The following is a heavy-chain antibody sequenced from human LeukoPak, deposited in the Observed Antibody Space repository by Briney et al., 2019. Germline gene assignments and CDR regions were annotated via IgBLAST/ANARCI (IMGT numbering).Heavy chain of an antibody. Sequence: GGSLRLSCAASGFTFSSYAMSWVRQAPGRGLEWVSAISGSGGSTYYADSVKGRFTISRDNSKNTLYLQMNSLRAEDTAVYYCAKVRDLSYYDSSGYPFDYWGQGTLVTVSS. J-gene: IGHJ4*02. CDR1: GFTFSSYA. D-gene: IGHD3-22*01. CDR3: AKVRDLSYYDSSGYPFDY. V-gene: IGHV3-23*01. CDR2: ISGSGGST.